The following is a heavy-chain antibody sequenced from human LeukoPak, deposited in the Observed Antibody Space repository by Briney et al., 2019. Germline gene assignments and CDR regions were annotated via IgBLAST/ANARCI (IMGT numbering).Heavy chain of an antibody. CDR2: IIPILGIA. CDR1: GGTFSSYA. J-gene: IGHJ4*02. CDR3: ARSVAAESNFDY. Sequence: SVKVSCKASGGTFSSYAISWVRQAPGQGLEWMGRIIPILGIANYAQKFQGRVTITADKSTSTAYMELSSLRSEDTAVYYCARSVAAESNFDYWGQGTLVTVSS. V-gene: IGHV1-69*04. D-gene: IGHD6-19*01.